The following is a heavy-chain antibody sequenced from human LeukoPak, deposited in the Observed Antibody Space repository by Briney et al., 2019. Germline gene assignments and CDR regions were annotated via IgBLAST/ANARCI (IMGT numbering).Heavy chain of an antibody. CDR1: GFIFKNFW. V-gene: IGHV3-7*01. CDR3: ARDQGGSYSGGDYDAFDI. J-gene: IGHJ3*02. D-gene: IGHD6-19*01. CDR2: IKRDGSDR. Sequence: PGGSLRLSCAASGFIFKNFWMTWVRQAPGKGLEWVANIKRDGSDRYYVDSVKGRFTISRDNAKNSLFLQMSSLRAEDTAVYYCARDQGGSYSGGDYDAFDIWGQGTMVTVSS.